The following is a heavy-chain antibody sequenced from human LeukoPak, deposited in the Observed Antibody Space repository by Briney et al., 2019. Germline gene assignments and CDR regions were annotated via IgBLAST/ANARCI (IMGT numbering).Heavy chain of an antibody. CDR1: GYSISSGYY. Sequence: PSETLSLTCAVSGYSISSGYYWGWIRQPPGKGLEWIGSIYHSGSTYYNPSLKSRVTISVHTSKNQFSLKLTSVTAADTAVYFCARRVVTIRDDAFDIWGQGTMVTVSS. CDR3: ARRVVTIRDDAFDI. V-gene: IGHV4-38-2*01. CDR2: IYHSGST. D-gene: IGHD3-22*01. J-gene: IGHJ3*02.